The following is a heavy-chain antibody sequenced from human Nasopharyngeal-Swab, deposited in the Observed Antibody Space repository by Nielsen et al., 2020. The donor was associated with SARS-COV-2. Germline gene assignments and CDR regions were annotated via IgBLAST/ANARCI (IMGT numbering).Heavy chain of an antibody. CDR3: ARENYGSGSYSPSYYYYYGMDV. J-gene: IGHJ6*02. Sequence: GESLKISSAASGFTVSSNYMSGVRQAPGKGLEWGTGIYSGGSTYYADSVKGRFTISRDNSKNTLYLQMNSLRAEDAAVYYCARENYGSGSYSPSYYYYYGMDVWGQGTTVTVSS. V-gene: IGHV3-53*01. CDR2: IYSGGST. D-gene: IGHD3-10*01. CDR1: GFTVSSNY.